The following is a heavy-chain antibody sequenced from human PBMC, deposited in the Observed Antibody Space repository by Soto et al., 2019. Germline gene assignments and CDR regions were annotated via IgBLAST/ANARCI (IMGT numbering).Heavy chain of an antibody. CDR2: IYYSGST. V-gene: IGHV4-39*01. Sequence: SETLSLTCTVSGGSISSSSYYWGWIRQPPGKGLEWIGSIYYSGSTYYNPSLKSRVTISVDTSKNQFSLKLSSVTAADTAVYYCANSIIVVVPAALSYYYYYGMDVWGQGTTVTVS. CDR3: ANSIIVVVPAALSYYYYYGMDV. CDR1: GGSISSSSYY. D-gene: IGHD2-2*01. J-gene: IGHJ6*02.